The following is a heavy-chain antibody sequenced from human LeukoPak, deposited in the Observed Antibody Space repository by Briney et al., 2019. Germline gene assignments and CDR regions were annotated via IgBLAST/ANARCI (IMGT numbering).Heavy chain of an antibody. CDR1: GYTFTDYY. Sequence: ASVNVSCKASGYTFTDYYIHWVRPAPGQGLEWMAWVNPNSSDTKYGQKFQGRVTMTRDTYISTAYMELSSLRSDDTGVYYCVRDYTPESSGQHFDNWGQGTLVTVSS. D-gene: IGHD3-22*01. J-gene: IGHJ4*02. V-gene: IGHV1-2*02. CDR2: VNPNSSDT. CDR3: VRDYTPESSGQHFDN.